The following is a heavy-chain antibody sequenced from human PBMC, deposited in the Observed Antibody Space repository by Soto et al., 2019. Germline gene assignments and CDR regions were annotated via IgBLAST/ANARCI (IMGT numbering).Heavy chain of an antibody. CDR2: ISAYNGNT. V-gene: IGHV1-18*01. J-gene: IGHJ4*02. D-gene: IGHD5-12*01. Sequence: QVQLVQSGAEVKKPGASVKVSCKASGYTFPNYGISWVRQAPGRGLEWMGWISAYNGNTNYAQKLQGRVTMPTNVSTSTAYMELRSLRSDDTAVYYCSTRSYAYPLNFDYRGQGTLVTVSS. CDR3: STRSYAYPLNFDY. CDR1: GYTFPNYG.